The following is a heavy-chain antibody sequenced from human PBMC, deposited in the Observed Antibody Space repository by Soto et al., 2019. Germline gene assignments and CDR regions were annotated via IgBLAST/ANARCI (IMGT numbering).Heavy chain of an antibody. Sequence: SVKVSCKASGGTFSSYTISWVRQAPGQGLEWMGRIIPILGIANYAQKLQGRVTMTTDTSTSTAYMELRSLRSDDTAVYYCASYIAGNYSYYGMDVWGKGTTVTFSS. CDR2: IIPILGIA. V-gene: IGHV1-69*02. CDR1: GGTFSSYT. D-gene: IGHD2-15*01. J-gene: IGHJ6*04. CDR3: ASYIAGNYSYYGMDV.